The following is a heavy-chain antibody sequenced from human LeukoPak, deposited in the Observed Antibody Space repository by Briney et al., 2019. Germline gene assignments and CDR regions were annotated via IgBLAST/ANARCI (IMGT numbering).Heavy chain of an antibody. CDR2: IYSGGST. D-gene: IGHD3-22*01. J-gene: IGHJ4*02. CDR3: ARGLAYYYDSSAYFLDY. Sequence: PGGSLRLSCAASGFTFSSYSMNWVRQAPGKGLEWVSVIYSGGSTYYADSVKGRFTISRDNSKNTLYLQMNSLRPEDTAVYYCARGLAYYYDSSAYFLDYWGQGTLVTVSS. V-gene: IGHV3-66*01. CDR1: GFTFSSYS.